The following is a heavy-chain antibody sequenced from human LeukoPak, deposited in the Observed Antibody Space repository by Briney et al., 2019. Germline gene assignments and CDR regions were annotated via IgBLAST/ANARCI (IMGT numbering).Heavy chain of an antibody. Sequence: SQTLSLTCTVSGGSISSGDYYWSWIRQPPGKGLEWIGYIYYSGSTYYNPSLKSRVTISVDTSKNQFSLKLSSVTAADTAVYYCARAIYDSSGPFDSWGQGTLVTVSS. CDR2: IYYSGST. CDR3: ARAIYDSSGPFDS. J-gene: IGHJ4*02. CDR1: GGSISSGDYY. V-gene: IGHV4-30-4*01. D-gene: IGHD3-22*01.